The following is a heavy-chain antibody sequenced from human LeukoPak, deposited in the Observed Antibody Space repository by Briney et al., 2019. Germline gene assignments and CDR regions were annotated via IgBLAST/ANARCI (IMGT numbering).Heavy chain of an antibody. D-gene: IGHD2-2*01. CDR3: AKDSSHIVVVPAADFDY. Sequence: GGSLRLSCAASGFTFSSYAMSWARQAPGKGLEWVSAISGSGGSTYYADSVKGRFTISRDNSKNTLYLQMNSLRAEDTAVYYCAKDSSHIVVVPAADFDYWGQGTLVTVSS. CDR2: ISGSGGST. J-gene: IGHJ4*02. CDR1: GFTFSSYA. V-gene: IGHV3-23*01.